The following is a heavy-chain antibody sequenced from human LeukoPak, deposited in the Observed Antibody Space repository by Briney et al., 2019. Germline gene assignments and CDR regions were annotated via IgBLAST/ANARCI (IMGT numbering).Heavy chain of an antibody. CDR2: ISWNSGSI. Sequence: GGSLRLSCAASGFTFDDYAMHWVRQAPGMGLEWVSGISWNSGSIGYADSVKGRFTISRDNAKNSLYLQMNSLRAEDTALYYCAKVAARVYWGQGTLVTVSS. V-gene: IGHV3-9*01. J-gene: IGHJ4*02. CDR1: GFTFDDYA. CDR3: AKVAARVY. D-gene: IGHD6-6*01.